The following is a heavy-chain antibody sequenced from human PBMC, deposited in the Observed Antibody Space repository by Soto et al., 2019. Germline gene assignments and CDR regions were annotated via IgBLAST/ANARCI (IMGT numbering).Heavy chain of an antibody. CDR2: IIPILGIA. CDR3: ARPVDYGDYLGT. CDR1: GGTFSSYT. V-gene: IGHV1-69*02. Sequence: SVKVSCKASGGTFSSYTMSWVRQAPGQGLEWMGRIIPILGIANYAQKFQGRVTITADKSTSTAYMELSSLRSEDTAVYYCARPVDYGDYLGTWGQGTLVTVSS. J-gene: IGHJ4*02. D-gene: IGHD4-17*01.